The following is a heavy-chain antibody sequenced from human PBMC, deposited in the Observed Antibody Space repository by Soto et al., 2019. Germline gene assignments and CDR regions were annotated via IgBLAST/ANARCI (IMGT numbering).Heavy chain of an antibody. CDR2: ISYDGSNK. V-gene: IGHV3-30*18. D-gene: IGHD1-26*01. J-gene: IGHJ6*02. Sequence: SGGSLRLSCAASGFTFSSYGMHWVRQAPGKGLEWVAVISYDGSNKYYADSVKGRFTISRDNSKNTLYLQMNSLRAEDTAVYYCPKGSNSGGRHYYYHYGMDVLRQGPTDNVSS. CDR1: GFTFSSYG. CDR3: PKGSNSGGRHYYYHYGMDV.